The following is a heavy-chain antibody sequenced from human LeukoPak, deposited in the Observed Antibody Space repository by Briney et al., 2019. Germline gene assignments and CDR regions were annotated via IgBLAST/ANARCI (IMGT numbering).Heavy chain of an antibody. D-gene: IGHD2-21*02. CDR2: FNPGDSDV. V-gene: IGHV5-51*01. J-gene: IGHJ4*02. CDR3: ARLGPCGGTDCYRDS. CDR1: GYNFPSRW. Sequence: GESLKISCQGSGYNFPSRWIGWVRQLPGKGLEWLGMFNPGDSDVRYSPSFQGQVTISADKSISTAYLQWNSLKASDTAMYYCARLGPCGGTDCYRDSWGQGTLVTVSS.